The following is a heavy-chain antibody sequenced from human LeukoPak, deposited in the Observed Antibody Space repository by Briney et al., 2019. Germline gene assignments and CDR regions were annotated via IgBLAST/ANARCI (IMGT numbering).Heavy chain of an antibody. CDR3: ARGQTFYGMDV. J-gene: IGHJ6*04. CDR1: GGSFSGYY. Sequence: SETLSLTCPVYGGSFSGYYWSWIRQPPGKGLEWIGEINHSGSTNYNPSLKSRVTISVDTSKNQFSLKLSSVTAADTAVYYCARGQTFYGMDVWGKGTTVTVSS. CDR2: INHSGST. V-gene: IGHV4-34*01.